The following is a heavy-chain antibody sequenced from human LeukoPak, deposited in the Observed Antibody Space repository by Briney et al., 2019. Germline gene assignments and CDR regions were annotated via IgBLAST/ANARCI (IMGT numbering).Heavy chain of an antibody. CDR1: GYSFTSYW. D-gene: IGHD2-15*01. CDR3: ARPPVNCSGGSCYSLIYFDY. Sequence: GESLKISCKGSGYSFTSYWIGWVRQMPGKGLEWMGIIYPGDSDTRYSPSFQGQVTISADKSISTAYLQWSSLKASGTAMYYCARPPVNCSGGSCYSLIYFDYWGQGTLVTVSS. CDR2: IYPGDSDT. V-gene: IGHV5-51*01. J-gene: IGHJ4*02.